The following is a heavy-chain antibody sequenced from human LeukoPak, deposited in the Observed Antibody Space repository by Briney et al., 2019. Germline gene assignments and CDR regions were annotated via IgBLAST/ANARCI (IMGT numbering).Heavy chain of an antibody. CDR1: GYTFTSYG. CDR2: ITPIFGTA. J-gene: IGHJ4*02. Sequence: GASVKVSCKASGYTFTSYGISWVRQAPGQGLEWMGGITPIFGTANYAQKFQDRVTITADESTSTAYMELSSLRSEDTAVYYCARDVGGSSGYSFDYWGQGTLVTVSS. CDR3: ARDVGGSSGYSFDY. D-gene: IGHD3-22*01. V-gene: IGHV1-69*13.